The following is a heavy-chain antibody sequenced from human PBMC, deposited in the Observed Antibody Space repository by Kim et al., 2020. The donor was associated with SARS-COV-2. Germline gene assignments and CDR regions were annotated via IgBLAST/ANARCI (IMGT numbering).Heavy chain of an antibody. V-gene: IGHV4-59*01. CDR2: IYYSGST. CDR1: GGSISSYY. J-gene: IGHJ6*02. Sequence: SETLSLTCTVSGGSISSYYWSWIRQPPGKGLEWIGYIYYSGSTNYNPSLKSRVTISVDTSKDQFSLKLSSVTAADTAVYVCARTEAYSYDRSYYYGMDVWGQGTTVTVSS. D-gene: IGHD5-18*01. CDR3: ARTEAYSYDRSYYYGMDV.